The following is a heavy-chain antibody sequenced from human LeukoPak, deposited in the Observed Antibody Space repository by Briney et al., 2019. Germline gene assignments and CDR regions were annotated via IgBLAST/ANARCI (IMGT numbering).Heavy chain of an antibody. J-gene: IGHJ4*02. D-gene: IGHD6-19*01. CDR3: AKRIYGWYQIDY. Sequence: GGSLRLSCAASGFSFRDYAISWVRQAPGKGLEWVSAITGPGEGAFYADSVQGRFTISRDNYKNILYLQMNSLRADDTGVYFCAKRIYGWYQIDYWGQGTLVTVSS. CDR1: GFSFRDYA. V-gene: IGHV3-23*01. CDR2: ITGPGEGA.